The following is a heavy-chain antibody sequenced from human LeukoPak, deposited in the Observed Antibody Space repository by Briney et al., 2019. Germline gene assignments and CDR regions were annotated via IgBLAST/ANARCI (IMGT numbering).Heavy chain of an antibody. V-gene: IGHV4-34*01. CDR3: ARHAPERGYSYGWFDP. CDR2: INHSGST. J-gene: IGHJ5*02. Sequence: SETLSLTCAVYGGSFSGYYWSWIRQPPGKGLEWIGEINHSGSTNYNPPLKSRVTISVDTSKNQFSLKLSSVTAADTAVYYCARHAPERGYSYGWFDPWGQGTLVTVSS. D-gene: IGHD5-18*01. CDR1: GGSFSGYY.